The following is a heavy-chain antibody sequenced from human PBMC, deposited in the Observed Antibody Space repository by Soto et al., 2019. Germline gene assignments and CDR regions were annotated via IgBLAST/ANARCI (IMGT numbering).Heavy chain of an antibody. J-gene: IGHJ6*02. CDR3: ARGDIVVVPAAIGGYYYYGMDV. V-gene: IGHV1-69*13. CDR2: IIPIFDTA. D-gene: IGHD2-2*02. Sequence: SVKVSCKASGGTFSSYAISWVRQAPGRGLEWMGGIIPIFDTANYAQKFQGRVTITADESTSTAYMELSSLRSEDTAVYYCARGDIVVVPAAIGGYYYYGMDVWGQGTTVTVSS. CDR1: GGTFSSYA.